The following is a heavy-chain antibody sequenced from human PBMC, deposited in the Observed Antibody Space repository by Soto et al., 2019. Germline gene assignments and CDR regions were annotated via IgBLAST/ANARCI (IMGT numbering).Heavy chain of an antibody. V-gene: IGHV1-3*01. CDR2: INAVNGNT. J-gene: IGHJ3*02. Sequence: QAQLVQSGAEVKKPGSSVKVSCKTSGDTITNYAIHWVRQAPGQGLEWMGWINAVNGNTKYSQNFQGRVTITRDTSARTAYLELSSLRSEDTAVYFCARSDMTVAAAFNIWGQGTKVTVSS. CDR3: ARSDMTVAAAFNI. CDR1: GDTITNYA. D-gene: IGHD6-19*01.